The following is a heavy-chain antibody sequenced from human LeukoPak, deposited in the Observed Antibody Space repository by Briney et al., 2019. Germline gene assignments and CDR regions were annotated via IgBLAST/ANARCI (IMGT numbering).Heavy chain of an antibody. J-gene: IGHJ4*02. D-gene: IGHD1-26*01. CDR3: ARTQSQSGSYRYYFGY. Sequence: PSETLSLTCTVSGGSVGSAGYYWSWIRQPPGGGLEWIGYIYYIRNTNYNPSLKSRVTMSLDPSMNQFSLKLNSVTAADTAVYYCARTQSQSGSYRYYFGYWGQGTLVTVSS. CDR1: GGSVGSAGYY. CDR2: IYYIRNT. V-gene: IGHV4-61*08.